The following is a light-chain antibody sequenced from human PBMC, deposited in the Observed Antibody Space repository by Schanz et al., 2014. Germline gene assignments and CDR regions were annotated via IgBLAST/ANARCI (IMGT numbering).Light chain of an antibody. Sequence: QSALTQPASVSGSPGQSITISCTGTSSDVGTSNLLSWYQQYPGKAPKLLIYDVIKRPSGVSNRFSGSKSGNTASLTVSGLQAEDDADYYCSSYAGSRNLVFGGGTKLTVL. CDR1: SSDVGTSNL. CDR3: SSYAGSRNLV. CDR2: DVI. J-gene: IGLJ2*01. V-gene: IGLV2-23*02.